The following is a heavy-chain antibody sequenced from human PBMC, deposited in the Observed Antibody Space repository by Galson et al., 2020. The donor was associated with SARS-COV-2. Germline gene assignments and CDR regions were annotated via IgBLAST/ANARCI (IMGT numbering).Heavy chain of an antibody. CDR3: ARVNYYDSTGYHTPFDY. CDR2: IYTGGIT. J-gene: IGHJ4*02. D-gene: IGHD3-22*01. CDR1: GLTVSSNY. V-gene: IGHV3-66*02. Sequence: GGSLRLSCAASGLTVSSNYMSWVRQAPGKGLEWVSAIYTGGITYYADTVKGRFTISREDSKNTVYLKMNSLRGEDTAVYYCARVNYYDSTGYHTPFDYWGQGTMVTVSS.